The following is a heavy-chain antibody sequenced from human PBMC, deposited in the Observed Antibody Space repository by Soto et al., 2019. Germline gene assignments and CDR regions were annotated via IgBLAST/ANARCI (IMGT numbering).Heavy chain of an antibody. Sequence: EVQLLESGGGLVQPGGSLRLSCAASGFTFSSYAMSWFRQAPGKGLEWDSAISGSGGSTYYADYVKGRFTISRNNSKNTMYLKMNSLRAEDTAVYYCAKDAGDQPGFDYWGQGTPVTVSS. D-gene: IGHD2-21*01. V-gene: IGHV3-23*01. CDR3: AKDAGDQPGFDY. CDR1: GFTFSSYA. CDR2: ISGSGGST. J-gene: IGHJ4*02.